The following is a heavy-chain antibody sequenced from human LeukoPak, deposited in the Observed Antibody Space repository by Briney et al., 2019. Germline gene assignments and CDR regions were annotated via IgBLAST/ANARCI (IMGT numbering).Heavy chain of an antibody. V-gene: IGHV3-23*01. CDR1: GVTFSSDA. Sequence: GGSLRLSCAASGVTFSSDATSWVRQAPGKGLECVSAISGSGGSPYYADPVKGRFTISRDNSKNTLYLQMNSLGAEDTAVYYCAKDQYYYDSSGYSLDYWGQGTLVTVSS. CDR3: AKDQYYYDSSGYSLDY. D-gene: IGHD3-22*01. J-gene: IGHJ4*02. CDR2: ISGSGGSP.